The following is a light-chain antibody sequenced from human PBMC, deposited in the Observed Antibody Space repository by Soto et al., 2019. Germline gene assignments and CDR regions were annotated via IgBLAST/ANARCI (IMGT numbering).Light chain of an antibody. V-gene: IGLV2-8*01. CDR3: SSYAGTDILV. Sequence: QSALTQPPSASGSPGQSVTISCTGTSSDVGGYNYVSWYQQYPGKAPKIMIYEVSERPSGVPVRFSGSKSGNTASLTVSGLKAEDEADYYCSSYAGTDILVFGGGTKLTVL. J-gene: IGLJ3*02. CDR1: SSDVGGYNY. CDR2: EVS.